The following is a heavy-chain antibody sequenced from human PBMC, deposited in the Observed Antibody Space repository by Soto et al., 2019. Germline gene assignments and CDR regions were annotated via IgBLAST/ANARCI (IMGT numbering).Heavy chain of an antibody. CDR3: ARGHDEYYFYF. Sequence: TLSLTCTVSGASINTAGHYWGWIRQYPEKGLEWIGYIFYSGTTYYNPSLKRRVNISLDTSENQFSLKLTSMKAADTAVYYCARGHDEYYFYFWGEGALV. D-gene: IGHD3-16*01. J-gene: IGHJ4*02. V-gene: IGHV4-31*03. CDR2: IFYSGTT. CDR1: GASINTAGHY.